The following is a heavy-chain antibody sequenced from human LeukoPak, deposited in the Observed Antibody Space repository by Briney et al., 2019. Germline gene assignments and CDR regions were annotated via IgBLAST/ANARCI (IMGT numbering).Heavy chain of an antibody. V-gene: IGHV3-48*01. CDR2: ISSSSSTI. D-gene: IGHD3-22*01. CDR1: GFTISSYW. Sequence: GGSLRLSCAASGFTISSYWMNWVRQAPGKGLEWVSYISSSSSTIYYADSVKGRFTISRDNAKNSLYLQMNSLRAEDTAVYYCARTYDSSGYYPEDFDYWGQGTLVTVSS. J-gene: IGHJ4*02. CDR3: ARTYDSSGYYPEDFDY.